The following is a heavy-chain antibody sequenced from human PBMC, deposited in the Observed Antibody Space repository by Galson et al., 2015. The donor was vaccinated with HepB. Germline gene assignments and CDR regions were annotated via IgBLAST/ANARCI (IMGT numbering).Heavy chain of an antibody. D-gene: IGHD5-18*01. Sequence: SLRLSCAASGFTFSSYGMHWVRQAPGKGLEWVAVIWYDGSNKYYADSVKGRFTISRDNSKNTLYLQMNSLRAEDTAVYYCARGEDSYGHFDYWGQGTLVTVSS. V-gene: IGHV3-33*01. CDR2: IWYDGSNK. CDR1: GFTFSSYG. J-gene: IGHJ4*02. CDR3: ARGEDSYGHFDY.